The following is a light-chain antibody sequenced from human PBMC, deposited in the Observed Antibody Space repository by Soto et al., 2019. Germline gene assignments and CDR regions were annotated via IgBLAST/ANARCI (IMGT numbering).Light chain of an antibody. J-gene: IGKJ5*01. Sequence: EIVLTQSPGTLSLSPGDRATLSCRASQSIGSSYLVWFQQKAGQAPRLLMYAASNRATGIPDRFSGSGSGADFTLTISRLEPEDFAVYYCHQYGTAPNTFGQGTRLEIK. CDR3: HQYGTAPNT. CDR2: AAS. V-gene: IGKV3-20*01. CDR1: QSIGSSY.